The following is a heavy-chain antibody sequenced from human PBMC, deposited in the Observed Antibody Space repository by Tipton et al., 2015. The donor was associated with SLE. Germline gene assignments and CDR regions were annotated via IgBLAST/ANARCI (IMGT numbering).Heavy chain of an antibody. J-gene: IGHJ4*02. Sequence: TLSLTCTVSGGSISSGSYYWSWIRQPAGKGLEWIGSIYYSGSTYYNPSLKSRVTIPVDTSKNQFSLKLSSVTAADTAVYYCARDPYDFWSGLYYFDYWGQGTLVTVSS. CDR1: GGSISSGSYY. CDR3: ARDPYDFWSGLYYFDY. V-gene: IGHV4-39*07. CDR2: IYYSGST. D-gene: IGHD3-3*01.